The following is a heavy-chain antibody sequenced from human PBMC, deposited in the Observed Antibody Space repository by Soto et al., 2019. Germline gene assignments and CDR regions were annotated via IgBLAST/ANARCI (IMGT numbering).Heavy chain of an antibody. J-gene: IGHJ5*02. CDR1: GGTFSSYA. V-gene: IGHV1-69*06. D-gene: IGHD1-26*01. CDR3: ARDLLDRIVGATNWFDP. CDR2: IIPIFGTA. Sequence: GASVKVSCKASGGTFSSYAISWVRQAPGQGLEWMGGIIPIFGTANYAQKFQGRVTITADKSTSTAYMELSSLRSEDTAVYYCARDLLDRIVGATNWFDPWGQGTLVTVSS.